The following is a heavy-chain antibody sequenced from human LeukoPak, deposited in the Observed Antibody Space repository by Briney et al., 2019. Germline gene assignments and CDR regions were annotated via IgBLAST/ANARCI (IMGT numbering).Heavy chain of an antibody. CDR1: GYTFTGYY. Sequence: ASVKVSCKASGYTFTGYYMHWVRQAPGHGLEWMGWINPNSGGTNYAQKFQGRVTMTRDTSISTAYMELSRLRSDDTAVYYCARGPRVETYYYDSSGYSFDPWGQGTLVTVSS. V-gene: IGHV1-2*02. D-gene: IGHD3-22*01. J-gene: IGHJ5*02. CDR2: INPNSGGT. CDR3: ARGPRVETYYYDSSGYSFDP.